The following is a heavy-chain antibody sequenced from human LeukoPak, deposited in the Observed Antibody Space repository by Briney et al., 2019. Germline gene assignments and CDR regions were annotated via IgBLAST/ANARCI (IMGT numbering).Heavy chain of an antibody. V-gene: IGHV3-48*01. CDR3: ARDRPGDSHFDY. D-gene: IGHD2-21*01. J-gene: IGHJ4*01. CDR2: ISFSSSTI. CDR1: GFTFSSYS. Sequence: GGSLRLSCAASGFTFSSYSMNWVRQAPGEGLEWISYISFSSSTIYYADSVKGRFTISRDNGKNSLYLQMDSLRAEDTAVYYCARDRPGDSHFDYWGQGTVVTVSS.